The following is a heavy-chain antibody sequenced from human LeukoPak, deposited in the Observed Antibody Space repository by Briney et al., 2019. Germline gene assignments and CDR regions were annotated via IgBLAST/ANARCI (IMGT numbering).Heavy chain of an antibody. CDR1: GFTFSSYE. CDR3: ASLYGSGSSSWFDP. J-gene: IGHJ5*02. CDR2: ISSSGSTI. V-gene: IGHV3-48*03. Sequence: GGSLRLSCAASGFTFSSYEMNWVRQAPGKGLEWVSYISSSGSTIYYADSVKSGFTISRDNVKNSLYLQMNSLRAEDTAVYYCASLYGSGSSSWFDPWGQGTLVTVSS. D-gene: IGHD3-10*01.